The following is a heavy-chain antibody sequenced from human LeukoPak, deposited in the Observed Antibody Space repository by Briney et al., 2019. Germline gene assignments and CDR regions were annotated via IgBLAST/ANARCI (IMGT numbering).Heavy chain of an antibody. D-gene: IGHD3-10*01. V-gene: IGHV3-20*04. CDR1: GFTVSSNY. Sequence: GGSLRLSCAASGFTVSSNYMSWVRQAPGKGLEWVSGINWNGGSTGYADSVKGRFTISRDNAKNSLYLQMNSLRAEDTALYYCAREQGMVRGSWFDPWGQGTLVTVSS. J-gene: IGHJ5*02. CDR2: INWNGGST. CDR3: AREQGMVRGSWFDP.